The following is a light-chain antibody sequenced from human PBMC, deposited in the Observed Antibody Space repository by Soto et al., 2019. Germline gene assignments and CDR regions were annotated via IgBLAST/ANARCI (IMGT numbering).Light chain of an antibody. CDR1: QSVPRTY. J-gene: IGKJ1*01. Sequence: VLTQSPGSLSLSPGERATLSCRASQSVPRTYLAWYQQKPGQTPSLLIYGASTRATGIPDRFSGSGSGTDFTLTISRLEPEDFGVYYCQQYGSSYWTFGQGTRWIS. CDR2: GAS. V-gene: IGKV3-20*01. CDR3: QQYGSSYWT.